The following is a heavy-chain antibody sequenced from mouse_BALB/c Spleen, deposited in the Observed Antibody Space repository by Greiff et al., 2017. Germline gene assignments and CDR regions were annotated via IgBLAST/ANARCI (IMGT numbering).Heavy chain of an antibody. CDR2: ISYDGSN. CDR1: GYSITSGYY. D-gene: IGHD2-4*01. J-gene: IGHJ3*01. V-gene: IGHV3-6*02. Sequence: VQLKESGPGLVKPSQSLSLTCSVTGYSITSGYYWNWLRQFPGNKLEWMGYISYDGSNNYNPSLKNRISITRDTSKNQFFLKLNSVTTEDTATYYCARGGDYDGPRWFAYWGQGTLVTVSA. CDR3: ARGGDYDGPRWFAY.